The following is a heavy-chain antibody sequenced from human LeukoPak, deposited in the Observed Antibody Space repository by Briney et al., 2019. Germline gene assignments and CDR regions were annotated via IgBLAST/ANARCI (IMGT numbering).Heavy chain of an antibody. CDR2: IYSGGST. D-gene: IGHD2-15*01. V-gene: IGHV3-53*01. Sequence: GGSLRLSCAASGFTVSSNYMSWVRQAPGKGLERVSDIYSGGSTYYADSVKGRFTISRDNSKNTLYLQMNSLRAEDTAVYYCARDGGGNPHSTFSFDYWGQGTLVTVSS. CDR1: GFTVSSNY. CDR3: ARDGGGNPHSTFSFDY. J-gene: IGHJ4*02.